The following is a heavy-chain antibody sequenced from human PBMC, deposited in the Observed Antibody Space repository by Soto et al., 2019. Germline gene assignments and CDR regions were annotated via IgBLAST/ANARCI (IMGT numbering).Heavy chain of an antibody. Sequence: TLSLTCTVSGGSISSGGYYWSWIRQHPGKGLEWIGYIYYSGSTYYNPSLKSRVTISVDTSKNQFSLKLSSVTAADTAVYYCARGRTTVVNRLDPWGQGTLVTVSS. D-gene: IGHD4-17*01. CDR3: ARGRTTVVNRLDP. V-gene: IGHV4-31*03. CDR2: IYYSGST. J-gene: IGHJ5*02. CDR1: GGSISSGGYY.